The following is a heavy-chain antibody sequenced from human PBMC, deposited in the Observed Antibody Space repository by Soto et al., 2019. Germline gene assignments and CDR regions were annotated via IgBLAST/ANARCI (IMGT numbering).Heavy chain of an antibody. CDR1: GGSISSGGYY. D-gene: IGHD3-10*01. V-gene: IGHV4-31*03. J-gene: IGHJ6*02. Sequence: PSETLSLTCTVSGGSISSGGYYWSWIRQHPGKGLEWIGYIYYSGSTYYNPSLKSRVTISVDTSKNQFSLKLSSVTAADTAVYYCARDRGYGPILDYGMDVWGQGTTVTVPS. CDR2: IYYSGST. CDR3: ARDRGYGPILDYGMDV.